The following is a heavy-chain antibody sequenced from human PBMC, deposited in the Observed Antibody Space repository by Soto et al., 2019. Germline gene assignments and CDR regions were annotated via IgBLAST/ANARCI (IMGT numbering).Heavy chain of an antibody. CDR1: GFIVSSNY. D-gene: IGHD1-26*01. CDR3: ARRWG. CDR2: IYSGGTT. J-gene: IGHJ3*01. V-gene: IGHV3-66*01. Sequence: EVQLVESGGGLVQPGGSLRLSCAASGFIVSSNYMSWVRQAPGKGPEWVALIYSGGTTHYAESVKGRFTISRDKSKNTLYRQSNSLRAEDTAVYYCARRWGWGHGTMVTVSS.